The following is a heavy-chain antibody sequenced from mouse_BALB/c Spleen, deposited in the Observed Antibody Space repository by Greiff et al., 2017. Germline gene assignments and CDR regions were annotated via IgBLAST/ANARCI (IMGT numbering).Heavy chain of an antibody. Sequence: VKLVESGPGLVAPSQSLSITCTVSGFSLSRYSVHWVRQPPGKGLEWLGMIWGGGSTDYNSALKSRLSISKDNSKSQVFFKMNSLQANDTAIYYCARNGPDRMDYWGQGTSVTVSS. CDR1: GFSLSRYS. V-gene: IGHV2-6-4*01. J-gene: IGHJ4*01. CDR3: ARNGPDRMDY. CDR2: IWGGGST.